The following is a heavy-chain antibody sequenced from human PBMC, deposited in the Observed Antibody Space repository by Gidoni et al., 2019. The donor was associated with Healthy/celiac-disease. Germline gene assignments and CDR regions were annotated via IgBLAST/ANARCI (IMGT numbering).Heavy chain of an antibody. CDR2: IWYDGSNK. Sequence: QVQLVESGGGVVQPGRSLRLSCAASGFTFSSYGMHWVRQAPGKGLEWVAVIWYDGSNKYYADSVKGRFTISRDNSKNTLYLQMNSLRAEDTAVYYCARDLYSSGSDYYGMDVWGQGTTVTVSS. J-gene: IGHJ6*02. CDR3: ARDLYSSGSDYYGMDV. V-gene: IGHV3-33*01. CDR1: GFTFSSYG. D-gene: IGHD6-19*01.